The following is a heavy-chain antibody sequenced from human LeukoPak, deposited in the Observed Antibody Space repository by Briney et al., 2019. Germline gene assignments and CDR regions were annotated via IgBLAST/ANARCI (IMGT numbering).Heavy chain of an antibody. D-gene: IGHD6-6*01. CDR3: ARRGRIAARAGWFDP. V-gene: IGHV1-2*02. CDR1: GYTFTVYY. CDR2: INPNSGGT. J-gene: IGHJ5*02. Sequence: ASVKVSSTASGYTFTVYYMHWVRQAPGQGLEWMGWINPNSGGTNYAQKFQGRVTMTRDTSISTAYMELSRLRSDDTAVYYCARRGRIAARAGWFDPWGQGTLVTVSS.